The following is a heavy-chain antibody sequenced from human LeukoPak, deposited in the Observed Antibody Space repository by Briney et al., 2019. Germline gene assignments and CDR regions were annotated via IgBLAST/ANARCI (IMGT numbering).Heavy chain of an antibody. CDR3: ARVSDGGGYSSSSGSPLYYMDV. J-gene: IGHJ6*03. CDR2: IIPIFGTA. V-gene: IGHV1-69*13. D-gene: IGHD6-6*01. CDR1: GGTFSSYA. Sequence: SVKVSCKASGGTFSSYAISWVRQAPGQGLEWMGGIIPIFGTANYAQKFQGRVTITSDESTSTAYMELSSLRSEDTAVYYCARVSDGGGYSSSSGSPLYYMDVWGKGTTVTVSS.